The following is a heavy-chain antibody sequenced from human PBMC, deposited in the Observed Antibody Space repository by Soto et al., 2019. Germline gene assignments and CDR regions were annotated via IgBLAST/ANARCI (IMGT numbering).Heavy chain of an antibody. J-gene: IGHJ4*02. CDR2: IHDSGST. Sequence: QVQLQESGPGLVKPSETLSLTCTVSGGSISSYFWTWIRQTPGKGLEWIGYIHDSGSTKYNPSLKCRVTILVDTSKDQFSLKLRSVTAADTAVYYCARTGCSGGSCPFDYWGQGTLVTVSS. CDR3: ARTGCSGGSCPFDY. D-gene: IGHD2-15*01. CDR1: GGSISSYF. V-gene: IGHV4-59*01.